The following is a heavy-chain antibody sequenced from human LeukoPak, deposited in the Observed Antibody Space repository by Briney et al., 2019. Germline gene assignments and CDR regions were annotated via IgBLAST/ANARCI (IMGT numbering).Heavy chain of an antibody. J-gene: IGHJ4*02. Sequence: SQTLSLTCTVSGGSISSGSYYWSWIRQPAGKGLEWIGRIYHTGSTYYNPSLKSRVTISLDASNKQFSLRLSSVTAADTAVYYCARGSHPVTGTLGGYFDPWGQGTLVTVSS. CDR3: ARGSHPVTGTLGGYFDP. CDR2: IYHTGST. CDR1: GGSISSGSYY. D-gene: IGHD6-19*01. V-gene: IGHV4-61*02.